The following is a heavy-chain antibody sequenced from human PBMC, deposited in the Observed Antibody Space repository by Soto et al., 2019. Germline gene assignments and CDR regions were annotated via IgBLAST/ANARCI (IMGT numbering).Heavy chain of an antibody. CDR1: GFTFSFYG. CDR3: AGDGDSSGHYSQFDY. J-gene: IGHJ4*02. D-gene: IGHD3-22*01. V-gene: IGHV3-33*01. CDR2: MWSDGSNK. Sequence: QVQVEESGGGVVQAGRSLRLSCAASGFTFSFYGMHWVRQAPGKGLEWVAVMWSDGSNKYYADSVKGRFTISRDNSKNTLYLQMNSLIAEDTAVYYCAGDGDSSGHYSQFDYWGQGTLVTVPS.